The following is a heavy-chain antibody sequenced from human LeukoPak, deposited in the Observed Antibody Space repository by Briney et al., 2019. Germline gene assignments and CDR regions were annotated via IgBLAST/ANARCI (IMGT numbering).Heavy chain of an antibody. CDR1: GFTVSGNC. D-gene: IGHD3-3*01. V-gene: IGHV3-53*01. CDR2: IYSGANT. Sequence: GGSLRLSCAASGFTVSGNCMSWVRQAPGKGLEWVSVIYSGANTYYADSVKGRFTISTDAPKNTLYVQMNSLRAEDTAVYYCAKMERAYDFWSGYYNWFDPWGQGTLVTVSS. CDR3: AKMERAYDFWSGYYNWFDP. J-gene: IGHJ5*02.